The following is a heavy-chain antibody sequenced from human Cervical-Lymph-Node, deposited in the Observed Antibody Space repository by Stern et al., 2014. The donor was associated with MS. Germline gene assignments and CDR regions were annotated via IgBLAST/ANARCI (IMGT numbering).Heavy chain of an antibody. CDR2: INGVGTVD. CDR1: GFNFRRYW. J-gene: IGHJ4*02. Sequence: VQLVESGGGIVQPGGSLMLSCVASGFNFRRYWMHWVRQGPGTGLEWVSLINGVGTVDTYADSVRGRFTISQRNAKSTVCLQLHNLRVEDTAIYYCASAYRASWGQGTLVTVSA. D-gene: IGHD1-1*01. V-gene: IGHV3-74*02. CDR3: ASAYRAS.